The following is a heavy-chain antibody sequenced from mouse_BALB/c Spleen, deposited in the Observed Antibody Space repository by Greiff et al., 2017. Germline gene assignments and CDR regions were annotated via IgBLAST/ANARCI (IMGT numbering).Heavy chain of an antibody. CDR1: GFTFSSFG. CDR2: ISSGSSTI. J-gene: IGHJ4*01. V-gene: IGHV5-17*02. CDR3: ARHSYAMDY. Sequence: DVKLVESGGGLVQPGGSRKLSCAASGFTFSSFGMHWVRQAPEKGLEWVAYISSGSSTIYYADTVKGRFTISRDNPKNTLFLQMTSLRSEDTAMYYCARHSYAMDYWGQGTSVTVSS.